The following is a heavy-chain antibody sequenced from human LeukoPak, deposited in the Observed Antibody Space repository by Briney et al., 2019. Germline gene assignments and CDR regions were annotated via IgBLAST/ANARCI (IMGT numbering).Heavy chain of an antibody. V-gene: IGHV3-23*01. CDR3: AKVRRVVISYFDY. CDR1: GFTFSSYA. CDR2: ISGSGGST. J-gene: IGHJ4*02. Sequence: PGGSLRLSCAASGFTFSSYAMSWVRQAPGKGLGWVSAISGSGGSTYYADSVKGRFTISRDNSKNTLYLQMNSLRAEDTAVYYCAKVRRVVISYFDYWGQGTLVTVSS. D-gene: IGHD3-3*01.